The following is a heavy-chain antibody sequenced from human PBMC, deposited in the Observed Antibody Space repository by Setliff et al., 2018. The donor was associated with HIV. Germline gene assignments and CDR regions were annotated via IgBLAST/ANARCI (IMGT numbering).Heavy chain of an antibody. CDR2: IYDSGST. D-gene: IGHD2-2*01. J-gene: IGHJ6*02. Sequence: SETLSLTCTVSGDSISSYYWNWIRQPPGKGLEWIGYIYDSGSTNYNPSLKSRVTISVDTSKNQFSLNVTSVTAADTAVYYCARIPQLLDYAMDVWGQGTTVTVSS. CDR3: ARIPQLLDYAMDV. CDR1: GDSISSYY. V-gene: IGHV4-59*08.